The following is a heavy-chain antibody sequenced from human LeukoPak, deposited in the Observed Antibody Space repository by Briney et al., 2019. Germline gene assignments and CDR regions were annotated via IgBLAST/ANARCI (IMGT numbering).Heavy chain of an antibody. D-gene: IGHD3-16*01. V-gene: IGHV3-23*01. J-gene: IGHJ4*02. CDR2: ISGSGGRT. CDR1: GFTFSSYG. CDR3: ARGLSGSYAIDY. Sequence: HPGGSLRLSCAASGFTFSSYGMSWVRQAPGKGLEWVSAISGSGGRTYYADSVKGRFTISRDNSKNTLYLQMNSLRAEDTAVYYCARGLSGSYAIDYWGQGTLVTVSS.